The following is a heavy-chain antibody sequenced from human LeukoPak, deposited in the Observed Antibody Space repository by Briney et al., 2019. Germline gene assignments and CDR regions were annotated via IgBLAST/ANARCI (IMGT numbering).Heavy chain of an antibody. J-gene: IGHJ4*02. V-gene: IGHV4-30-4*08. CDR3: ARLSGSYYPDY. Sequence: SETLSLTCTVSGGSISSGDYYWSWIRQPPGKGLEWIGYIYYSGSTYYNPSLKSRVTISVDTSKNQFSLKLSSVTAADTTVYYCARLSGSYYPDYWGQGTLVTVSS. D-gene: IGHD1-26*01. CDR1: GGSISSGDYY. CDR2: IYYSGST.